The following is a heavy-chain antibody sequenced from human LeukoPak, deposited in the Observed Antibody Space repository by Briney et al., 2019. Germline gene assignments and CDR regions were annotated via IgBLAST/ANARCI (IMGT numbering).Heavy chain of an antibody. D-gene: IGHD3-22*01. Sequence: ASVKVSCKASGYTFTSYGISWVRQAPGQGLEWMGWISAYNGNTNYAQKLQGRVTMTTDTSTSTAYMELRSPRSDDTAVYYCARDLYPPYDSSGFDYWGQGTLVTVSS. CDR3: ARDLYPPYDSSGFDY. CDR1: GYTFTSYG. V-gene: IGHV1-18*01. CDR2: ISAYNGNT. J-gene: IGHJ4*02.